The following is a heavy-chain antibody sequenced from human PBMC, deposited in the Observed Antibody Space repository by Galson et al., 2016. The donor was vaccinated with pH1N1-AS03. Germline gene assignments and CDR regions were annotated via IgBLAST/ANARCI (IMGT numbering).Heavy chain of an antibody. V-gene: IGHV3-30*03. Sequence: SLRLSCAASGFTFSTYGMHWVRQAPGKGLKWVADVSSDGSNRYYADSVKGRFTISRDNSKNTLYLQMNSLSAADTAVYYCARDLSYGDYYPYWGQGTLVTVSS. CDR3: ARDLSYGDYYPY. J-gene: IGHJ4*02. CDR2: VSSDGSNR. D-gene: IGHD4-17*01. CDR1: GFTFSTYG.